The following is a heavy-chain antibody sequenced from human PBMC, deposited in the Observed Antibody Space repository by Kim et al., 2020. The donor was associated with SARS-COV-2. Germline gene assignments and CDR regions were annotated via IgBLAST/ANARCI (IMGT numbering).Heavy chain of an antibody. V-gene: IGHV1-24*01. J-gene: IGHJ4*02. CDR1: GYTLTELS. CDR3: ASFSSTTTTYYDILTGSGTDY. Sequence: ASVKVSCKVSGYTLTELSMHWVRQAPGKGLEWMGGFDPEDGETIYAQKFQGRVTMTEDTSTDTAYMELSSLRSEDTAMYYCASFSSTTTTYYDILTGSGTDYWGQGTLVTVSS. CDR2: FDPEDGET. D-gene: IGHD3-9*01.